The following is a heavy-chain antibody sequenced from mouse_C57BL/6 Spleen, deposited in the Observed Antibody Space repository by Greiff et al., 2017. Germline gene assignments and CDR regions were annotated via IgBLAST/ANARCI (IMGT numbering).Heavy chain of an antibody. J-gene: IGHJ2*01. CDR2: ISYDGSN. Sequence: EVKVEESGPGLVKPSQSLSLTCSVTGYSITSGYYWNWIRQFPGNKLEWMGYISYDGSNNYNPSLQNRISITRDTSKNQFFLKLNSVTTEDTATYDCAREGSSGPFDYWGQGTTLTVSS. CDR1: GYSITSGYY. D-gene: IGHD3-2*02. V-gene: IGHV3-6*01. CDR3: AREGSSGPFDY.